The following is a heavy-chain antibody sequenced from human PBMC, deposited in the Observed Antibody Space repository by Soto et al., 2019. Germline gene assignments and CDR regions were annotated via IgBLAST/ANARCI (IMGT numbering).Heavy chain of an antibody. V-gene: IGHV3-9*01. CDR3: AKDSSRDGSGPFDY. Sequence: EVQLVESGGGLVQPGRSLRLSCVASGVTFEDFAVHWVRQAPGKGLEWVSGISWNSGRIGYADSVKGRFTISRDNAKNSLYLQMNSLRAEDTALYYCAKDSSRDGSGPFDYWGQGTLVTVSS. CDR2: ISWNSGRI. J-gene: IGHJ4*02. CDR1: GVTFEDFA. D-gene: IGHD3-22*01.